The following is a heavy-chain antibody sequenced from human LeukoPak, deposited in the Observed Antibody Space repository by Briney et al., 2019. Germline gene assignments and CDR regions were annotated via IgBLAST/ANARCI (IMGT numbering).Heavy chain of an antibody. CDR2: IYYTGNT. J-gene: IGHJ4*02. V-gene: IGHV4-39*07. D-gene: IGHD1-1*01. Sequence: PSETLSLTCTVSGGSISSSSYYWGWIRQPPGKGLEWIGSIYYTGNTYYNPSLKSRVTISVDTSKNQFSLKLNSVTAADTAVYYCARDGEATAGTVFDYWGQGTLVTVSS. CDR3: ARDGEATAGTVFDY. CDR1: GGSISSSSYY.